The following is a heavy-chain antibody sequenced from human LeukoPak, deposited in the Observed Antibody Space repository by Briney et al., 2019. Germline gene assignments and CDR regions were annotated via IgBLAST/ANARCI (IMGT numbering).Heavy chain of an antibody. J-gene: IGHJ2*01. V-gene: IGHV3-30*03. CDR1: GFTFSSYG. CDR2: ISYDGSNK. D-gene: IGHD5-24*01. CDR3: ARANDGYRQGGYWYFDL. Sequence: PGGSLRLSCAASGFTFSSYGMHWVRQAPGKGLEWVAVISYDGSNKYYADSVKGRFTISRDNSKNTLYLQMNSLRAEDTAVYYCARANDGYRQGGYWYFDLWGRGTLVTVSS.